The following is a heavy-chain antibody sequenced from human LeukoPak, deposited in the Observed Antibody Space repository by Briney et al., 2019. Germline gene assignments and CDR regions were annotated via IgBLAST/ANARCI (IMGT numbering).Heavy chain of an antibody. CDR3: AKDQLGYCSSTSCPIDY. CDR1: GFTFSTYG. V-gene: IGHV3-30*02. J-gene: IGHJ4*02. D-gene: IGHD2-2*01. Sequence: GSLRLSCAASGFTFSTYGMHWVRQAPGKGLEWVAVIWYDGSNKYYADSVKGRFTISRDNSKNTLYLQMNSLRAEDTAVYYCAKDQLGYCSSTSCPIDYWGQGTLVTVSS. CDR2: IWYDGSNK.